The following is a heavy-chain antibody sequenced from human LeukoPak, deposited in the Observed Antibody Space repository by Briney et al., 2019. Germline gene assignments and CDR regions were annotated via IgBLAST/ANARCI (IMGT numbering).Heavy chain of an antibody. D-gene: IGHD3-22*01. CDR2: INPKTGAT. CDR3: ARDYSAHGYSQDYFQY. Sequence: ASVKVSCKASGYTFTGYYMHWVRQAPGQGLEWVGWINPKTGATNYAQKFQGRVTMTRGTSISTAYMELTRLRSDDTAIYYCARDYSAHGYSQDYFQYWGQGTLVIVSS. V-gene: IGHV1-2*02. J-gene: IGHJ1*01. CDR1: GYTFTGYY.